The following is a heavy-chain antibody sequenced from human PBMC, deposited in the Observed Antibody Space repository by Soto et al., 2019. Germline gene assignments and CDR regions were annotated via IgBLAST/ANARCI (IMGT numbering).Heavy chain of an antibody. CDR3: ARDLLGVRGAPNGMDV. J-gene: IGHJ6*02. D-gene: IGHD3-10*01. Sequence: MLRETLSLTCTVSGGSISSYYWSWIRQPPGKGLEWIGYIYYSGSTNYNPSLKSRVTISVDTSKNQFSLKLSSVTAADTAVYYCARDLLGVRGAPNGMDVWGQGTTVTVSS. CDR1: GGSISSYY. V-gene: IGHV4-59*01. CDR2: IYYSGST.